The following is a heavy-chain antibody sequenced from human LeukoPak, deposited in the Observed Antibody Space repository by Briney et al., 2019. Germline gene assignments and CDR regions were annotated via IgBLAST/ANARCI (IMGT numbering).Heavy chain of an antibody. V-gene: IGHV4-34*01. J-gene: IGHJ6*03. CDR2: INHSGST. Sequence: SETLSLTCAVYGGSFSGYYWSWIRQPPGKGLEWFGEINHSGSTNYNPSLKSRVTISVDTSKNQFSLKLSSVTAADTAFYYCASQGHHGKIVGTTLSYFYMDVWGKGTTVTVSS. D-gene: IGHD1-26*01. CDR3: ASQGHHGKIVGTTLSYFYMDV. CDR1: GGSFSGYY.